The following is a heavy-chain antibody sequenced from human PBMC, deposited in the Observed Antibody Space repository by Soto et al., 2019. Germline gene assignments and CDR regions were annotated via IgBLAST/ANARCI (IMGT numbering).Heavy chain of an antibody. Sequence: TLSLTCAISGDSVSSNNAAWAWIRQSPSRGLEWLGRTYYRSKWYDDYAVSVKSRITINPDTSKNQFSLQLNSVTPGDTAVYYCVRVRYGRGGFYYYGMDAWGQGTTVTVS. CDR3: VRVRYGRGGFYYYGMDA. J-gene: IGHJ6*02. D-gene: IGHD6-19*01. CDR1: GDSVSSNNAA. CDR2: TYYRSKWYD. V-gene: IGHV6-1*01.